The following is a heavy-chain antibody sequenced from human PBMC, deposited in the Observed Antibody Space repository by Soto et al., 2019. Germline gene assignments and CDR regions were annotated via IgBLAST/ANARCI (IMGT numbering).Heavy chain of an antibody. D-gene: IGHD4-17*01. Sequence: EVQLVESGGGLIQPGGSLRLSCAASGFTVSSNYMSWVRQAPGKGLEWVSVIYSGGSTYYADSVKGRFTISRDNSKNTLYLQMNSLRAEDTAVYYCTTTVVLDYGMDVWGQGTTVTVSS. CDR1: GFTVSSNY. V-gene: IGHV3-53*01. CDR3: TTTVVLDYGMDV. J-gene: IGHJ6*02. CDR2: IYSGGST.